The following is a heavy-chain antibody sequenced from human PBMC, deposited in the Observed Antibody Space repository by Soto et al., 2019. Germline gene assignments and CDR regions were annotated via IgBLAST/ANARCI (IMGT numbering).Heavy chain of an antibody. Sequence: EVRLVESGGGLVQPGGSLRLSCEASGFTFSSYNLNWVRQAPGKGLEWVSYISSSSSTIYYADSVKGRFTISRDNATNSLYLQMNSLRDEDTAVYYCARAPGESGSYYGFFDYWGQGTLVTVSS. J-gene: IGHJ4*02. CDR2: ISSSSSTI. V-gene: IGHV3-48*02. D-gene: IGHD1-26*01. CDR3: ARAPGESGSYYGFFDY. CDR1: GFTFSSYN.